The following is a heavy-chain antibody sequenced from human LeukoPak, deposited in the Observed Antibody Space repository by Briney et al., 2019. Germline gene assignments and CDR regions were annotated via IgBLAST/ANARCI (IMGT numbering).Heavy chain of an antibody. CDR2: INQDGSEK. CDR1: GFTFSSYW. J-gene: IGHJ4*02. V-gene: IGHV3-7*01. Sequence: GGSLRLSCAASGFTFSSYWMSWVRQAPGKGLEWVANINQDGSEKYYVDSVKGRFTISRDNAKNSLYLQMNSLRPEDTAVYYCARDGCSVTSCWTWWGYFDYWGQGTLVTVSS. D-gene: IGHD2-2*01. CDR3: ARDGCSVTSCWTWWGYFDY.